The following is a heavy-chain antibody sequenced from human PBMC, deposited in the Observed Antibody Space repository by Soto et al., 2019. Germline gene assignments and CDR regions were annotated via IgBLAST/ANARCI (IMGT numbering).Heavy chain of an antibody. CDR2: IYYSGST. Sequence: SETLSLTCTVSGGAISSGGYYWSWIRQHPGKGLEWIGYIYYSGSTYYNPSLKSRVTISVDTSKNQFSLKLSSVTAADTAVYYCARSGYSYGPNPLLYWGQGTLVTVS. J-gene: IGHJ4*02. CDR3: ARSGYSYGPNPLLY. V-gene: IGHV4-31*03. CDR1: GGAISSGGYY. D-gene: IGHD5-18*01.